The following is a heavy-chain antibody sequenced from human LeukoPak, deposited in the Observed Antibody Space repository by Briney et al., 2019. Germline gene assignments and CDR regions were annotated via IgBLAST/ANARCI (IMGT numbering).Heavy chain of an antibody. CDR2: ISSSSSTI. V-gene: IGHV3-48*01. J-gene: IGHJ4*02. Sequence: GGSLRLSCAASGFTFSSYSMNWVRQAPGKGLEWVSYISSSSSTIYYADSVKGRFTISRDNAKNSLYLQMNSLRAEDTAVYYCAKVPRPFIAAAGPAGYWGQGTLVTVSS. CDR3: AKVPRPFIAAAGPAGY. D-gene: IGHD6-13*01. CDR1: GFTFSSYS.